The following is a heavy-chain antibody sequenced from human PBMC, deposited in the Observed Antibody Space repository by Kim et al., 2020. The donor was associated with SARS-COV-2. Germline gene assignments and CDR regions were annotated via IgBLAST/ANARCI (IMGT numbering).Heavy chain of an antibody. CDR2: ISWNSGSI. CDR3: AKAVDGYNIVFDY. J-gene: IGHJ4*02. Sequence: GGSLRLSCAASGFTFDDYAMHWVRQAPGKGLEWVSGISWNSGSIGYADSVKGRFTISRDNAKNTLYLQMNSLRAEDTALYYCAKAVDGYNIVFDYCGQGTLLSASS. V-gene: IGHV3-9*01. D-gene: IGHD5-12*01. CDR1: GFTFDDYA.